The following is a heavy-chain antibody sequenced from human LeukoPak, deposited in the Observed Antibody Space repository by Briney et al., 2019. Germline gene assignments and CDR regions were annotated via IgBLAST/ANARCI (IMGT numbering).Heavy chain of an antibody. CDR2: RTPNSGNT. CDR3: ATNRRIRIVEGRYNWFDP. CDR1: GYTFTSND. V-gene: IGHV1-8*01. Sequence: ASVKVSCKASGYTFTSNDINWVRQATGQWLEWMGGRTPNSGNTGYAQKFQGRVTMTRNTSISTAYMELSSLRSEDTAVYYCATNRRIRIVEGRYNWFDPWGQGTLVTVSS. D-gene: IGHD1-26*01. J-gene: IGHJ5*02.